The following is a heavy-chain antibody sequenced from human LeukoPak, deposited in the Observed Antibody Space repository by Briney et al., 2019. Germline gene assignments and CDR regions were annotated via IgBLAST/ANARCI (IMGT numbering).Heavy chain of an antibody. Sequence: SETLSLTCAVYGGSFSGYYWGWIRQPPGKGLEWIGSIYYSGSTYYNPSLKSRVTISVDTSKNQFSLKLSSVTAADTAVYYCASPSIADYYGMDVWGQGTTVTVSS. CDR1: GGSFSGYY. CDR3: ASPSIADYYGMDV. CDR2: IYYSGST. V-gene: IGHV4-39*01. J-gene: IGHJ6*02. D-gene: IGHD6-6*01.